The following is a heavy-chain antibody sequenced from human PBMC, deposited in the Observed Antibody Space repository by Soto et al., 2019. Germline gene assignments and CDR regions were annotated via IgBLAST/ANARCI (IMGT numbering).Heavy chain of an antibody. Sequence: GGSLRLSCAASGFTFNTYAMNWVRKAPGKGLEWVSAISADGAGTYSADSVKGRFTISRGNSKNTLSLQMISLRAEDTDIFYCARMRSSSCTDNRSRGTL. D-gene: IGHD6-13*01. CDR1: GFTFNTYA. V-gene: IGHV3-23*01. CDR2: ISADGAGT. J-gene: IGHJ4*02. CDR3: ARMRSSSCTDN.